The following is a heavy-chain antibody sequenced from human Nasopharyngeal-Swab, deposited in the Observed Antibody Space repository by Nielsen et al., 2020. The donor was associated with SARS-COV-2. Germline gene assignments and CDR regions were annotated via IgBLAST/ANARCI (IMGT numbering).Heavy chain of an antibody. CDR3: AGFLHYYGMDV. D-gene: IGHD3-3*01. J-gene: IGHJ6*02. CDR2: IYYSGST. Sequence: GSLRLSCTVSGGSISSYYWSWIRQPPGKGLEWIGYIYYSGSTNYNPSLKSRVTISVDTSKNQFSLKLSSVTAVDTAVYYCAGFLHYYGMDVWGQGTTVTVSS. CDR1: GGSISSYY. V-gene: IGHV4-59*01.